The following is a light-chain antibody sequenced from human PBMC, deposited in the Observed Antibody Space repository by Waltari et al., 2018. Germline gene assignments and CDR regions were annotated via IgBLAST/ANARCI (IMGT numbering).Light chain of an antibody. J-gene: IGKJ2*01. Sequence: FTRSPGTLSLSPGDTATLPCRAGQGRTKKYLAWYQQPPGQAPRLLIYGAYSRAAGIPDRFSGSGSGTDFTLTISRLEPEDSAVYYCQQYGSSIMYTFGQGTKLEIK. CDR3: QQYGSSIMYT. V-gene: IGKV3-20*01. CDR2: GAY. CDR1: QGRTKKY.